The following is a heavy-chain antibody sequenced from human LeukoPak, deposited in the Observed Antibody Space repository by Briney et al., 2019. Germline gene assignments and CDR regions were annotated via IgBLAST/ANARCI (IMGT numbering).Heavy chain of an antibody. CDR2: ISGSGGST. CDR1: GFTFSSYA. CDR3: AKSEYYYDSSGYSDFDY. D-gene: IGHD3-22*01. V-gene: IGHV3-23*01. Sequence: GGSLRLSCAASGFTFSSYAMSWVRRAPGKGLEWVSAISGSGGSTYYADSVKGRFTISRDNSKNTLYLQMNSLRAEDTAVYYCAKSEYYYDSSGYSDFDYWGQGTLVTVSS. J-gene: IGHJ4*02.